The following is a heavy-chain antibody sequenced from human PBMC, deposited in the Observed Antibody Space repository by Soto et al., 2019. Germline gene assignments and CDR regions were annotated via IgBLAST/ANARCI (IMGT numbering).Heavy chain of an antibody. V-gene: IGHV4-34*01. CDR1: GESCSGYY. Sequence: SETLSLTCAVYGESCSGYYCSWTRQPPGKGLEWIGEIHPSGSTYYNPSLKTRVTMSLDTSKNQFSLKLTSVTAADTAVYYCARPGGSGWFYFDSWGQGSQVTVSS. D-gene: IGHD6-13*01. CDR3: ARPGGSGWFYFDS. CDR2: IHPSGST. J-gene: IGHJ4*02.